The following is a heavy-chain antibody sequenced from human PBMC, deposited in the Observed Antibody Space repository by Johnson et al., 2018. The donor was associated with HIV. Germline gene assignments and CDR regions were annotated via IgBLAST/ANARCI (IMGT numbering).Heavy chain of an antibody. Sequence: VQLVESGGGVVRPGGSLRLPCAASGFTFDDYGMSWVRQAPGKGLEWVSGINWNGCTPGYAGSGKGRFPLSRDNAKNSLYLQMNSLRAEDTAVYYCARRCSSSSCSHGAFDIWGQGTVVTVSS. CDR3: ARRCSSSSCSHGAFDI. D-gene: IGHD2-2*01. V-gene: IGHV3-20*04. J-gene: IGHJ3*02. CDR1: GFTFDDYG. CDR2: INWNGCTP.